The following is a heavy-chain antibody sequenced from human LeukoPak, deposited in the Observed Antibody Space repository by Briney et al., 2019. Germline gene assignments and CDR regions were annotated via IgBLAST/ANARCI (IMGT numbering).Heavy chain of an antibody. CDR2: ISWNSGSI. V-gene: IGHV3-9*01. CDR1: GFTFDDYA. D-gene: IGHD3-10*01. Sequence: GRSLRLSCAASGFTFDDYAMRWVRQAPGKGLEWVSGISWNSGSIGYADSVKGRFTISRDNAKNSLYLQMNSLRAEDTALYYCAKGTRIWFGESFDYWGQGTLVTVSS. CDR3: AKGTRIWFGESFDY. J-gene: IGHJ4*02.